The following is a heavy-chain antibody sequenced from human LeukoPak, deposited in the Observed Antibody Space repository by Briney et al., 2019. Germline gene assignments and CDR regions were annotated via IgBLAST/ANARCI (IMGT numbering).Heavy chain of an antibody. V-gene: IGHV3-21*01. J-gene: IGHJ4*02. CDR1: GFTFSTYS. Sequence: GGSLRLSCAASGFTFSTYSMNWVRQAPGKGLEWVSSISSSSSSIYYADSVKGRFTISRDNAKDSLYLQMNSPRAEDTAVYYCARELVTSSYWGQGTLVTVSS. D-gene: IGHD4-23*01. CDR3: ARELVTSSY. CDR2: ISSSSSSI.